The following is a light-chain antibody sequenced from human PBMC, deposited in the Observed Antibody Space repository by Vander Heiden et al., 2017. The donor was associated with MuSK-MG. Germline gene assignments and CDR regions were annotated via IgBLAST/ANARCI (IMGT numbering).Light chain of an antibody. CDR1: QSISSY. Sequence: EIVLTQSPATLSLSPGERATLSCRASQSISSYLAWYQQKPGQAPRLLIYDASNRATGIPARFSRSGSGTDFTLTISSLEPEDFAVYYCQQRSNWPRTFGQGTNLEIK. CDR3: QQRSNWPRT. J-gene: IGKJ2*01. V-gene: IGKV3-11*01. CDR2: DAS.